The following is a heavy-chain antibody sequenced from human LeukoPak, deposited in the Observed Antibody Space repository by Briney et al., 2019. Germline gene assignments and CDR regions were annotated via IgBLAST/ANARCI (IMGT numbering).Heavy chain of an antibody. Sequence: GGTLRLSCAASGVTVNSNYMSRVRQAPRKGLEWVSVIYSGGSTYYADSVKGRFTISRDNSKNTLYLQMNSLRAEDTAVYYCARGGEGGDYRPPPYAFDVWGQGTMVTVSS. CDR1: GVTVNSNY. CDR3: ARGGEGGDYRPPPYAFDV. J-gene: IGHJ3*01. D-gene: IGHD4-17*01. V-gene: IGHV3-53*01. CDR2: IYSGGST.